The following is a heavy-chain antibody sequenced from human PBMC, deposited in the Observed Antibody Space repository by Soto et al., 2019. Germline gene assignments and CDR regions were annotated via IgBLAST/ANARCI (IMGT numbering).Heavy chain of an antibody. V-gene: IGHV1-18*01. Sequence: GASVKVSCKASGYTFTSYGISWVRQAPGQGLEWMGWISAYNGNTNYAQKLQGRVTMTTDTSTSTAYMELRSLRSDDTAVYYCARDPSITMVRGVTNDYWGQGTLVTVSS. CDR3: ARDPSITMVRGVTNDY. J-gene: IGHJ4*02. CDR2: ISAYNGNT. CDR1: GYTFTSYG. D-gene: IGHD3-10*01.